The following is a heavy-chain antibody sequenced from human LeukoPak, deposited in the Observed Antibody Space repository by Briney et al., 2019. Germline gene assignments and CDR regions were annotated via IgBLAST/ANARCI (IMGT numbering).Heavy chain of an antibody. V-gene: IGHV3-23*01. J-gene: IGHJ3*02. CDR2: ISGSGAST. CDR3: ARKLSHGAFDI. Sequence: PGGSLRLSCLTSGFTLSTNAMSWVRQAPGKGLEWISGISGSGASTYYADSVKGRFTISRDDSRNTLYLQMNSLRAEDTAVYYCARKLSHGAFDIWGQGTMVTVSS. CDR1: GFTLSTNA. D-gene: IGHD3-10*01.